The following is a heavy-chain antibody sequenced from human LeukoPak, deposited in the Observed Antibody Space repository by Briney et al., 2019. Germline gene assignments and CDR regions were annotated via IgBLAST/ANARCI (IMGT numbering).Heavy chain of an antibody. CDR1: GFTVSSTH. Sequence: GGSLRLSCAASGFTVSSTHMNWVRQAPEGKGLEWVSVIYSDGSTYYPDSVKGRFTISRDNSKNMLYLQMNSLRAEDTGLYYCTRETGATDSWGQGALVTVSS. J-gene: IGHJ4*02. CDR2: IYSDGST. D-gene: IGHD1-26*01. CDR3: TRETGATDS. V-gene: IGHV3-66*01.